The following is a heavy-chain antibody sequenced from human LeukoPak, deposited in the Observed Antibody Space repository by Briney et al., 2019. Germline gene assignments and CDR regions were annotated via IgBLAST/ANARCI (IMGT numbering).Heavy chain of an antibody. D-gene: IGHD1-26*01. J-gene: IGHJ4*02. CDR2: IYDTGST. CDR3: ARHFYDSRGSYSFALDY. Sequence: SETLSLTCTVSGGSLSGYYWSWIRQPPGKGLEWIGYIYDTGSTNYNPALRSRVTISPDTSTNRFSLKLSSVTAADTAVYHCARHFYDSRGSYSFALDYWGQGTLVTVSS. CDR1: GGSLSGYY. V-gene: IGHV4-59*08.